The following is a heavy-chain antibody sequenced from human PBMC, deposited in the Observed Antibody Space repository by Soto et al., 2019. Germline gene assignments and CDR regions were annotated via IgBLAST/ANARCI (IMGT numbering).Heavy chain of an antibody. CDR1: GYTFSNYG. Sequence: QVQLAQSGAEVKKPGASVEVSCRASGYTFSNYGISWVRQAPGQGLEWMAWISVNTGDTNFAQKFQGRLTVTTDTSTSTAYIERRGLTSDDTAVYYCARLTTLSTPHYSYYYYMDVWGKGTTVTFS. V-gene: IGHV1-18*01. D-gene: IGHD4-4*01. CDR2: ISVNTGDT. CDR3: ARLTTLSTPHYSYYYYMDV. J-gene: IGHJ6*03.